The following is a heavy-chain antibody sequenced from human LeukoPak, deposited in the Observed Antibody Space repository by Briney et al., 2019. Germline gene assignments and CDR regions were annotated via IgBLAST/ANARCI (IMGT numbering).Heavy chain of an antibody. V-gene: IGHV3-30*18. CDR3: AKDYCSGGSCYFGGYYGMDV. Sequence: GRSLRLFCAASGFTFSSYGMHWVRQAPGKGLEWVAVISYDGSNKYYADSVKGRFTISRGNSKNTLYLQMNSLRAEDTAVYYCAKDYCSGGSCYFGGYYGMDVWGKGTTVTVSS. D-gene: IGHD2-15*01. J-gene: IGHJ6*04. CDR2: ISYDGSNK. CDR1: GFTFSSYG.